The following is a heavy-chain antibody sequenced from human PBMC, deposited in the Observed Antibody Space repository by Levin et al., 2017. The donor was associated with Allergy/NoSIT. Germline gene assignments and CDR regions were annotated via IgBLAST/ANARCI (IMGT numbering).Heavy chain of an antibody. CDR2: ISSSGSTI. CDR1: GFTFSSYE. V-gene: IGHV3-48*03. D-gene: IGHD1-26*01. J-gene: IGHJ6*02. Sequence: PGGSLRLSCAASGFTFSSYEMNWVRQAPGKGLEWVSYISSSGSTIYYADSVKGRFTISRDNAKNSLYLQMNSLRAEDTAVYYCARSWGSYSYYYYGMDVWGQGTTVTVSS. CDR3: ARSWGSYSYYYYGMDV.